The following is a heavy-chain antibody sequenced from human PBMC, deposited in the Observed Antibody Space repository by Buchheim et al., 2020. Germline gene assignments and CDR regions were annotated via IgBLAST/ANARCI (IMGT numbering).Heavy chain of an antibody. D-gene: IGHD6-19*01. J-gene: IGHJ2*01. CDR1: GGSITSYY. Sequence: QVQLQESGPGLLKPSETLSLSCTVSGGSITSYYWSWIRQPPGKGLAWIGYIDDSGSAKYNPSLKSRVTISVHTSKNQFFLEVNSVTAADTAVYYCARTKYSSGWFDNWYFDLWGRGAL. V-gene: IGHV4-59*01. CDR3: ARTKYSSGWFDNWYFDL. CDR2: IDDSGSA.